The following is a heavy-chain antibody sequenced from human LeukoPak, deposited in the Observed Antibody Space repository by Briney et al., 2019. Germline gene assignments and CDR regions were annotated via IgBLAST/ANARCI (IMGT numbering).Heavy chain of an antibody. CDR1: GGSISSYY. Sequence: SETLSLTCAGSGGSISSYYWTWIRQPPGKGLEWIGSIYYSGSTYYNPSLKSRVTVSVDTSKNQFSLKLSSVTAADTAVYYCASRSLISGFDYWGQGTLVTVSS. D-gene: IGHD1-26*01. CDR2: IYYSGST. J-gene: IGHJ4*02. V-gene: IGHV4-59*05. CDR3: ASRSLISGFDY.